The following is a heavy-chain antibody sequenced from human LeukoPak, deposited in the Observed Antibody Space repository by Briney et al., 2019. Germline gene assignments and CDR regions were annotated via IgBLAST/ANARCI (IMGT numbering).Heavy chain of an antibody. V-gene: IGHV1-2*02. CDR2: INPNSGGT. J-gene: IGHJ6*02. CDR1: GYTLTELS. Sequence: AASVKVSCKVSGYTLTELSMHWVRQAPGQGLEWMGWINPNSGGTNYAQKFQGRVTMTRGTSISTAYMELSRLRSDDTAVYYCARPGYNYGGNNHYYYGMDVWGQGTTVTVSS. CDR3: ARPGYNYGGNNHYYYGMDV. D-gene: IGHD4-23*01.